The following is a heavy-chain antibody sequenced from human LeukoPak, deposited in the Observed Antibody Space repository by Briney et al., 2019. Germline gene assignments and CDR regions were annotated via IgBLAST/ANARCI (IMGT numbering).Heavy chain of an antibody. CDR1: GGSLDSFY. Sequence: PSETLSLTCTVSGGSLDSFYWSWIRQPPGKGLEYIGYIYYSGTNNYDPSLKGRVTISVDMSKNQFSLKLISVTAADTAVYYCARDPPGKGALDFWGQGTLVTVSS. D-gene: IGHD3-16*01. CDR3: ARDPPGKGALDF. V-gene: IGHV4-59*01. CDR2: IYYSGTN. J-gene: IGHJ4*02.